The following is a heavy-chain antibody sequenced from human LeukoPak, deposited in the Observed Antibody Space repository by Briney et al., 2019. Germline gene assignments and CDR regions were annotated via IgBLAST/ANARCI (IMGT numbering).Heavy chain of an antibody. J-gene: IGHJ4*02. CDR3: ARGYCSSTSCYAVDY. CDR2: INPNSGGT. D-gene: IGHD2-2*01. CDR1: GYTFIGYY. V-gene: IGHV1-2*02. Sequence: ASVKVSCKTSGYTFIGYYIHWVRQAPGQGLEWMGWINPNSGGTNYAQKFQGRVTMTRDTSISTAYMELSSLRSDDTAVYYCARGYCSSTSCYAVDYWGQGTLVTVSS.